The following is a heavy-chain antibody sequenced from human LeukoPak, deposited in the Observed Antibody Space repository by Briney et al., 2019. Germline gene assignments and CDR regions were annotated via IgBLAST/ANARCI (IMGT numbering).Heavy chain of an antibody. CDR2: FDPEDGET. Sequence: ASVKVSCKVSGYTLTELSMHWVRQAPGKGLEWMGGFDPEDGETIYAQKFQGRVTMTADTSTSTAYMELRSLRSDDTAVYYCVRDEDYGIYVNFDFWGQGALVTVSS. V-gene: IGHV1-24*01. CDR3: VRDEDYGIYVNFDF. D-gene: IGHD4-17*01. J-gene: IGHJ4*02. CDR1: GYTLTELS.